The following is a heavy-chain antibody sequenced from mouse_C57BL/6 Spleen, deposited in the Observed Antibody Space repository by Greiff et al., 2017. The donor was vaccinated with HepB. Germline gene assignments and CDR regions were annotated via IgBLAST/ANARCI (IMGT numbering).Heavy chain of an antibody. CDR2: INPSNGGT. J-gene: IGHJ4*01. V-gene: IGHV1-53*01. D-gene: IGHD4-1*01. Sequence: QVHVKQPGTELVKPGASVKLSCKASGYTFTSYWMHWVKQRPGQGLEWIGNINPSNGGTNYNEKFKSKATLTVDKSSSTAYMQLSSLTSEDSAVYYCARGGDWDDYYAMDYWGQGTSVTVSS. CDR1: GYTFTSYW. CDR3: ARGGDWDDYYAMDY.